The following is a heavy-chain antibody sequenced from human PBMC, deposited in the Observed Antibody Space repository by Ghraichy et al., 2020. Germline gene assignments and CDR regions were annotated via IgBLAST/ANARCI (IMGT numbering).Heavy chain of an antibody. D-gene: IGHD3-10*01. CDR3: AKPDTSYHGLVTYFPFAY. CDR2: ISGSGATT. CDR1: GFTFSSDA. J-gene: IGHJ4*02. V-gene: IGHV3-23*01. Sequence: GGSLRLSCAASGFTFSSDAMNWVRQAPGKRLEWFSFISGSGATTHYADSVKGRFTISRDNSKNTLYLQMSGLRAEDTAVYYCAKPDTSYHGLVTYFPFAYWGQGTLVTVSS.